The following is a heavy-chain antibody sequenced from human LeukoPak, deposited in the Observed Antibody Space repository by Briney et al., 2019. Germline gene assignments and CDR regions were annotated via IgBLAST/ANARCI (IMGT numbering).Heavy chain of an antibody. CDR1: GFTFSSYA. CDR3: ARDHSGSYTTDH. Sequence: GGSLRLSCAASGFTFSSYAMHWLRQAPGKGLEWVAVIWYDGSNKYYADSVKGRFTISRDNSKNTLYLQMNSLRPEDTAIYYCARDHSGSYTTDHWGQGTLVTVSS. CDR2: IWYDGSNK. V-gene: IGHV3-30*04. J-gene: IGHJ4*02. D-gene: IGHD1-26*01.